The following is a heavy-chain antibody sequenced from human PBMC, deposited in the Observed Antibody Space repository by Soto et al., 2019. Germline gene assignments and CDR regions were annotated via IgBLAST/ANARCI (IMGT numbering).Heavy chain of an antibody. CDR3: ARNGTYSSSLSQYSGMDV. V-gene: IGHV1-69*01. J-gene: IGHJ6*02. Sequence: QVQLVQSGAEVKEPGSSVRVSCKASGGTFDNFIMNWVRQTPGQGLEWMGGIVPMLGTPTYAEKFKGRVTISATGSTRTMYMEVTSLRSEGTAIYYCARNGTYSSSLSQYSGMDVWGQGTTVTVSS. CDR2: IVPMLGTP. D-gene: IGHD1-26*01. CDR1: GGTFDNFI.